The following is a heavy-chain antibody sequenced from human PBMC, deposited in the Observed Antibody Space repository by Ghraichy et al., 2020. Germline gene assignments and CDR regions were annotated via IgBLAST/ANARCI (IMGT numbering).Heavy chain of an antibody. CDR2: IYSGGST. J-gene: IGHJ4*02. V-gene: IGHV3-53*01. Sequence: LSLTCAASGFTVSSNYMSWVRQAPGKGLEWVSVIYSGGSTYYADSVKGRFTISRDNSKNTLYLQMNSLRAEDTAVYYCARADNYYDSSGYYPGYDYWGQGTLVTVSS. D-gene: IGHD3-22*01. CDR1: GFTVSSNY. CDR3: ARADNYYDSSGYYPGYDY.